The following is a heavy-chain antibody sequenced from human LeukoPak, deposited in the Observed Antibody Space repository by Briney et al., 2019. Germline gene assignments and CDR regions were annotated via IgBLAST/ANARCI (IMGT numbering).Heavy chain of an antibody. Sequence: GGSLRLSCAASGFTFSSYDMLWVRQATGKGLEWVSAIGTAGDTYYPGSVKGRFTISRENAKNSLYLQMNSLRAGDTAVYYCARGHSSSWSYSEDFDYWGQGTLVTVSS. CDR2: IGTAGDT. V-gene: IGHV3-13*01. CDR1: GFTFSSYD. D-gene: IGHD6-13*01. J-gene: IGHJ4*02. CDR3: ARGHSSSWSYSEDFDY.